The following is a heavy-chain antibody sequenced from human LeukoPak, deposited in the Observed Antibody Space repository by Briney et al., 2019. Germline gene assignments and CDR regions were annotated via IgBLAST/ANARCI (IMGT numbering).Heavy chain of an antibody. J-gene: IGHJ4*02. CDR1: GGTFSSYA. CDR3: ARAAVVPAAIPFGY. Sequence: SVKASCKASGGTFSSYAISWVRQAPGQGLEWMGRIIPILGIANYAQKFQGRVTITADKSTSTAYMELSSLRSEDTAVYYCARAAVVPAAIPFGYWGQGTLVTVSS. D-gene: IGHD2-2*01. CDR2: IIPILGIA. V-gene: IGHV1-69*04.